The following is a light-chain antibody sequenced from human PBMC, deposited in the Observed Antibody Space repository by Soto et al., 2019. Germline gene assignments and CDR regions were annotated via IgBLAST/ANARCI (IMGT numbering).Light chain of an antibody. CDR1: QSIGSW. V-gene: IGKV1-5*03. Sequence: DIQMTQSPSTLSASVGDRVTITCRASQSIGSWLAWYQQKPGKAPNLLIYKASSLESGVPSRFSGSGSGTAFTLTISCLQPDEFPPYYRPQYHSYSYTFGQGTKLEIK. J-gene: IGKJ2*01. CDR2: KAS. CDR3: PQYHSYSYT.